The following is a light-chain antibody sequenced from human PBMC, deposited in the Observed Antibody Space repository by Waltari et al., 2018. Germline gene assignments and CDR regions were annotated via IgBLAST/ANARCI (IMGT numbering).Light chain of an antibody. CDR3: QQTVASPFT. V-gene: IGKV1-39*01. Sequence: IQITQSPSSLSASVGDTVTISCRPDDGIASYLNWYQQRVGQPPKLLIYGVSGLQTGVPSGFSGTSSGRDFTLTISSLQPEDSATYYCQQTVASPFTFGPGTEV. CDR1: DGIASY. CDR2: GVS. J-gene: IGKJ3*01.